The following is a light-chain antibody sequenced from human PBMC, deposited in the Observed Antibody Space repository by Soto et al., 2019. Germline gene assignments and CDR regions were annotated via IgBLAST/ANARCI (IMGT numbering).Light chain of an antibody. V-gene: IGKV1-5*03. CDR1: QNINNW. J-gene: IGKJ1*01. CDR3: QQYSRDST. CDR2: RAS. Sequence: DIQMTQSPSTLSASVGDRVTITCRASQNINNWLAWYQQKPGKAPKLLIYRASSLENGVPSRFSGRGSGPDFIFTITSRQPDDFSTYYCQQYSRDSTFGQGTKVEIK.